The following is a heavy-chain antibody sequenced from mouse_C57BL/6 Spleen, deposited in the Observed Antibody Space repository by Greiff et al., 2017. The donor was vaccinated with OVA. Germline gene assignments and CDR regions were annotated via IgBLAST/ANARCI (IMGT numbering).Heavy chain of an antibody. J-gene: IGHJ1*03. CDR2: INPSSGYT. CDR1: GYTFTSYT. CDR3: AIEWDGYYDWYFDV. Sequence: VTLVESGAELARPGASVKMSCKASGYTFTSYTMHWVKQRPGQGLEWIGYINPSSGYTKYNQKFKDKATLTADKSSSTAYMQLSSLTSEDSAVYYCAIEWDGYYDWYFDVWGTGTTVTVSS. D-gene: IGHD2-3*01. V-gene: IGHV1-4*01.